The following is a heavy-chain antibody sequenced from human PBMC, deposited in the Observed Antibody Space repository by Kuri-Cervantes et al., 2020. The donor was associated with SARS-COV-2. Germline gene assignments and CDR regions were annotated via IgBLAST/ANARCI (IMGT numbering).Heavy chain of an antibody. CDR3: AREGASSSWVFFDY. CDR2: IYYSGST. V-gene: IGHV4-61*01. J-gene: IGHJ4*02. Sequence: SETLSLTCTVSGGSISSSSYYWSWIRQPPGKGLEWIGYIYYSGSTNYNPSLKSRVTISVDTSKNQFSLKLSSVTAADTAVYYCAREGASSSWVFFDYWGQGTLVTVSS. D-gene: IGHD6-13*01. CDR1: GGSISSSSYY.